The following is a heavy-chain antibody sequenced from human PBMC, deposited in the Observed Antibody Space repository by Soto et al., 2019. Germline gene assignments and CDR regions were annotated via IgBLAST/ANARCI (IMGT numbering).Heavy chain of an antibody. D-gene: IGHD6-13*01. CDR1: GYTLTELS. V-gene: IGHV1-24*01. Sequence: GASVKVSCKVSGYTLTELSMHWVRQAPGKGLERMGGFDPEDGETIYAQKFQGRVTMTEDTSTDTAYMELSSLRSEDTAVYYCATDRGIAAAGTLLDYWGQGTLVTVSS. CDR3: ATDRGIAAAGTLLDY. CDR2: FDPEDGET. J-gene: IGHJ4*02.